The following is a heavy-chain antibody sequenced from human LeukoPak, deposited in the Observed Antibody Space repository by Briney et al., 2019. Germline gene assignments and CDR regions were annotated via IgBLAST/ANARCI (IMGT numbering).Heavy chain of an antibody. CDR3: AREERYYYGSDPSNWFDP. J-gene: IGHJ5*02. V-gene: IGHV1-2*02. D-gene: IGHD3-10*01. Sequence: ASVKVSCKASGYTFTGYYLFWMRQAPGQGLEWMGWINPNSGGTNYAQKFQDRVTMTRDTSISTAYMELSRLRSDDTAVYYCAREERYYYGSDPSNWFDPWGQGTLVTVSS. CDR2: INPNSGGT. CDR1: GYTFTGYY.